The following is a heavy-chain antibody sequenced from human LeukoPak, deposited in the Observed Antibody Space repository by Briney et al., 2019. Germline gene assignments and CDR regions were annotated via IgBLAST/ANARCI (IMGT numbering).Heavy chain of an antibody. J-gene: IGHJ4*02. Sequence: SGGSLRLSCAASGFTFSNAWMSWVRQAPGKGLEWVGRIKSKTDGGTTDYAAPVKGRFTISRDDSKNTLYLQMNSLKTEDTAVYYCTTRVPQLVVPAASGHYWGQGTLVTVSS. CDR1: GFTFSNAW. V-gene: IGHV3-15*01. CDR2: IKSKTDGGTT. D-gene: IGHD2-2*01. CDR3: TTRVPQLVVPAASGHY.